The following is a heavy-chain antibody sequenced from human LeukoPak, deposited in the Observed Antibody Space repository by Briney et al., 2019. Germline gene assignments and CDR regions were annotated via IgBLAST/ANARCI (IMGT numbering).Heavy chain of an antibody. Sequence: ASVKVSCKAFGYTFTSNYMHWVRQAPGQGPEWMGVISPSGGSTTYAQKFQGRVTLTRDMSTGTDYLELSSLRAEDTALYYCAKMPTPIYYDSSGSGDYSDYWGQGTLVTVSS. CDR3: AKMPTPIYYDSSGSGDYSDY. D-gene: IGHD3-22*01. J-gene: IGHJ4*02. V-gene: IGHV1-46*01. CDR1: GYTFTSNY. CDR2: ISPSGGST.